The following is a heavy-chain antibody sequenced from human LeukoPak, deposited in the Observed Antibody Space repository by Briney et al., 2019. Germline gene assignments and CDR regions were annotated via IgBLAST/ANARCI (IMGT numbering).Heavy chain of an antibody. V-gene: IGHV4-59*01. CDR2: IYYSGST. CDR3: ARAGGIPASFDY. CDR1: GGSISSYY. J-gene: IGHJ4*02. D-gene: IGHD6-25*01. Sequence: SETLSLTCTVSGGSISSYYWSWIRQLPGKGLEWIGYIYYSGSTNYNPSLKSRVTISVDTSKNQFSLKLSSVTAADTAVYYCARAGGIPASFDYWGQGTLVTVSS.